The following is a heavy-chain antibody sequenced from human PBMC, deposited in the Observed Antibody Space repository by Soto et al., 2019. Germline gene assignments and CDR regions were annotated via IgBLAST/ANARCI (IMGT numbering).Heavy chain of an antibody. Sequence: QVQLQESGPGLMKPSQTLSLTCTVSGGSISSGGYYWSWIRQHPGKGLEWIGYIYYSGSTYYNPSLKIRVTISVDTSNNQFYLKLSSVTAADTDVYYCAGVRGINVFDYWGQGTLVHVSS. J-gene: IGHJ4*02. V-gene: IGHV4-31*03. D-gene: IGHD3-10*01. CDR3: AGVRGINVFDY. CDR2: IYYSGST. CDR1: GGSISSGGYY.